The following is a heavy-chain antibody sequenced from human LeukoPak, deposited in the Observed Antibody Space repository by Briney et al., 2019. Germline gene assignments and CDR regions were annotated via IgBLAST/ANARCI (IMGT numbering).Heavy chain of an antibody. J-gene: IGHJ5*02. V-gene: IGHV4-39*07. CDR2: IYYSGST. CDR1: GGSISSSTSGWGWY. D-gene: IGHD3-10*01. Sequence: SETLSLTCTVSGGSISSSTSGWGWYWGWIRQPPGKGLEWIGSIYYSGSTYYNPSLKGRVTISVDTSKNQFSLKLSSVTAADTAVYYCARDRVTMVRGVGRPNWFDPWGQGTLVTVSS. CDR3: ARDRVTMVRGVGRPNWFDP.